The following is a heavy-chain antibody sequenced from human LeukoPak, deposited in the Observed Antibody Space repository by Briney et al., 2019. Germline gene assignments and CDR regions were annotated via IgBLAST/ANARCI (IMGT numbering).Heavy chain of an antibody. D-gene: IGHD3-3*01. CDR1: GGSISSSNW. CDR3: ARGLASGYPPIPFDY. CDR2: ITYDGRT. J-gene: IGHJ4*02. Sequence: SETPSLTCAVSGGSISSSNWWSWVRQSPGKGLEWIGEITYDGRTKYNPSLRSRVSISVDTSKIQFSLNLTSVTAADTAIYYCARGLASGYPPIPFDYWGQGTQVTVSS. V-gene: IGHV4-4*02.